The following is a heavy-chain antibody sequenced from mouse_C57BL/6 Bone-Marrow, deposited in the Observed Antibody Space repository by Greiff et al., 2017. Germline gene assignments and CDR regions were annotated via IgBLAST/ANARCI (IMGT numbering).Heavy chain of an antibody. CDR3: ERSFCDSYYYYAMDY. Sequence: QVQLQQPGAELVKPGASVKMSCKASGYTFTSYWITWVKQRPGQGLEWIGDIYPASGSTNYNEKFKSKATLTVDTSSSTAYMQLSSLTSEDSAVYYCERSFCDSYYYYAMDYWGQGTSVTVSS. CDR1: GYTFTSYW. V-gene: IGHV1-55*01. CDR2: IYPASGST. J-gene: IGHJ4*01. D-gene: IGHD2-3*01.